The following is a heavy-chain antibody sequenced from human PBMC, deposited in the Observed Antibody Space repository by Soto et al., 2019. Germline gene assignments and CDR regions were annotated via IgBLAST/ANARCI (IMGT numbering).Heavy chain of an antibody. D-gene: IGHD4-17*01. Sequence: SETLSLTYTVSGGSISSYYGSWIRQPPGKGLEWIGYIYYSGSTNYNPSLKSRVTISVDTSKNQFSLKLSSVTAADTAVYYCARWNDYGGKGLDYWGQGTLVTVSS. CDR2: IYYSGST. CDR3: ARWNDYGGKGLDY. J-gene: IGHJ4*02. V-gene: IGHV4-59*01. CDR1: GGSISSYY.